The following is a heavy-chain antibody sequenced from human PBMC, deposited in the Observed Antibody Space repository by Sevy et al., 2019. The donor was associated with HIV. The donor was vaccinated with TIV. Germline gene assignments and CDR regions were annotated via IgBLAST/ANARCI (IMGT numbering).Heavy chain of an antibody. D-gene: IGHD2-15*01. V-gene: IGHV1-18*01. CDR1: GYTFSTYR. CDR3: ARAYCSGGRCYSLAY. Sequence: ASVKVSCKVSGYTFSTYRITWVRQAPGQGLEWMGWISPHNGDTNYAQKLQGRVTMITDTPTSTAYMELRSRRSDDTAVYYCARAYCSGGRCYSLAYWGQGTLVTVSS. CDR2: ISPHNGDT. J-gene: IGHJ4*02.